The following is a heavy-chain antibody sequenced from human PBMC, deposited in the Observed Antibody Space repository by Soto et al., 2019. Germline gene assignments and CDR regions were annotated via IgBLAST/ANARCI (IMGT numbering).Heavy chain of an antibody. CDR2: IQHGGST. D-gene: IGHD4-17*01. J-gene: IGHJ6*02. V-gene: IGHV4-30-2*01. CDR3: ARAHYGDYGYGMDV. Sequence: QLQLQESGSGLVKPSQTLSLTCAVSGGSISSGGYSWSWIRQPPGKGLEWIGYIQHGGSTYYNPSLKSRVTISVDRSKNQCSLKLTSVTAADTAVYYCARAHYGDYGYGMDVWGQGTTVTVSS. CDR1: GGSISSGGYS.